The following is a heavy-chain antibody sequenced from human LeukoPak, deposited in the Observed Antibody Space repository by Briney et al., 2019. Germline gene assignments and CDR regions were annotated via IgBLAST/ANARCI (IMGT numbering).Heavy chain of an antibody. D-gene: IGHD2-15*01. Sequence: SETLSLTCTVSGASISSSTYYWGWIRQPPGKGLEWIGTVYYSGGTSYYPSLKSRVTISEDTSKNQFSLKLTSVTAADTAVYYCATQAAGGPLDYWGQGTLVTVSS. V-gene: IGHV4-39*01. CDR2: VYYSGGT. J-gene: IGHJ4*02. CDR1: GASISSSTYY. CDR3: ATQAAGGPLDY.